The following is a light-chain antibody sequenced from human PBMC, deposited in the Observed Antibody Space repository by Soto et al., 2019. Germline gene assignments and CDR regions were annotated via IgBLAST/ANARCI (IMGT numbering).Light chain of an antibody. CDR2: GNS. CDR3: RSYDSSLSGYV. Sequence: QSFLTQPPSVSGAPGQRATISCTGSSSNIGAGYDVHWYQQLPGTAPKLLIYGNSNRPSGVPDRFSGSKSGTSASLAITGLQAEDEADYYCRSYDSSLSGYVFGTGTKVTVL. V-gene: IGLV1-40*01. CDR1: SSNIGAGYD. J-gene: IGLJ1*01.